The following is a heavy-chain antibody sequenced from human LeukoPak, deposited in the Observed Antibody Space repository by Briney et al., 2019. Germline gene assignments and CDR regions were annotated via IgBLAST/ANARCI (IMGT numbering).Heavy chain of an antibody. CDR1: GFTFSNYG. CDR3: AKNGDRGAYCSGGSCYPYFYYYMDV. V-gene: IGHV3-30*02. J-gene: IGHJ6*03. CDR2: IRYDGNNK. D-gene: IGHD2-15*01. Sequence: SGGSLRLSCGASGFTFSNYGMLWVRQAPGKGLEWVAFIRYDGNNKLYADSMKGRFTISRDNSKNTLYLQMNSLRAEDTAIYYCAKNGDRGAYCSGGSCYPYFYYYMDVWGKGTTVTISS.